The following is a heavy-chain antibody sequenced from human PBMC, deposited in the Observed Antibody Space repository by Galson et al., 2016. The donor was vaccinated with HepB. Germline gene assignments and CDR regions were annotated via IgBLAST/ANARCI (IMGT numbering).Heavy chain of an antibody. CDR1: GYTFTNYY. CDR2: INPLSGGT. Sequence: SGYTFTNYYIHWVRQAPGQGLEWMGIINPLSGGTDYAQRFQGRVTMTRDTSTSTVSMELSSLRSEDTAVYYCARAIMTPSDNWFDPWGQGSLVTVSS. D-gene: IGHD2-8*01. CDR3: ARAIMTPSDNWFDP. V-gene: IGHV1-46*01. J-gene: IGHJ5*02.